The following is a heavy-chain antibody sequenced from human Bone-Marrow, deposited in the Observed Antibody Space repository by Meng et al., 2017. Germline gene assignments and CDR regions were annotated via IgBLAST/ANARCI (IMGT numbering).Heavy chain of an antibody. J-gene: IGHJ4*02. Sequence: QEQPLQSGAEVRKPGASMTVSCKASGYDFTAYFLHWVRLAPGQGLQWVGQIDPYSGDTVYAQKFRGRVTMTRDTSVNSAYLEVNRLTSDDTAVYYCVRDVRQPLDFWGQGTLVTVSS. D-gene: IGHD5-18*01. V-gene: IGHV1-2*06. CDR2: IDPYSGDT. CDR3: VRDVRQPLDF. CDR1: GYDFTAYF.